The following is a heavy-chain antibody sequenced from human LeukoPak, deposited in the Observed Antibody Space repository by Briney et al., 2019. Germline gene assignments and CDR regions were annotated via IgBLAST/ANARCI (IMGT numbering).Heavy chain of an antibody. CDR2: INHSGST. CDR3: AREGYCSSTSCYRNGMDV. V-gene: IGHV4-34*01. J-gene: IGHJ6*02. Sequence: SETLSLTCAVYGGSFSGYYWSWIRQPPGKGLEWIGEINHSGSTNYNPSLKSRVTISVDTSKNQFSLKLSSVTAADTAVYYCAREGYCSSTSCYRNGMDVWGQGTTVTVSS. CDR1: GGSFSGYY. D-gene: IGHD2-2*01.